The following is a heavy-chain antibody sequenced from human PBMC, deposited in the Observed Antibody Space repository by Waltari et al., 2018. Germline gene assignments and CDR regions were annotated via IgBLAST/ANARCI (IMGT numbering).Heavy chain of an antibody. D-gene: IGHD7-27*01. Sequence: EVQLVESGGGLIQPGGSLRLSCAASGFTVSSNYMRWLRQVPGKGLECVSVIYSGGSTYYADSVKGRFTISRDNSKNTLYLQMNSLRAEDTAVYYCARDGDWGSSLTYWGQGTLVTVSS. V-gene: IGHV3-53*01. CDR1: GFTVSSNY. CDR3: ARDGDWGSSLTY. CDR2: IYSGGST. J-gene: IGHJ4*02.